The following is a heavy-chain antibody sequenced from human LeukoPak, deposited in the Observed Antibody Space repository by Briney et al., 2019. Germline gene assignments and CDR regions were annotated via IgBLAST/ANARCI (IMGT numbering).Heavy chain of an antibody. CDR3: ARKSGRSGGPNQIYYYYGLDV. D-gene: IGHD6-19*01. J-gene: IGHJ6*02. Sequence: PSETLSLTCAVNGGSFSGHYWTWIRQSPGEGLEWIGEVNHSGSTNYNPSLKSRVTISVDTSKNQFSLKLISVTAAEAAVYYCARKSGRSGGPNQIYYYYGLDVWGQGTTVIVSS. V-gene: IGHV4-34*01. CDR2: VNHSGST. CDR1: GGSFSGHY.